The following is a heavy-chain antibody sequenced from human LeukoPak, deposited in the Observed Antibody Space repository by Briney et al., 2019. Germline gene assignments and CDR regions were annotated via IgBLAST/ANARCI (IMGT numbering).Heavy chain of an antibody. CDR2: ISPDGSTT. J-gene: IGHJ4*02. D-gene: IGHD3-10*01. CDR3: ARRGGGSGTYDYRVPYYFDY. CDR1: GFTFSRYW. V-gene: IGHV3-74*03. Sequence: QPGGSLRLSCAASGFTFSRYWMHWVRQAPGKGLMWVSRISPDGSTTLYADSVKGRFTISRDNAKNTPYLQMNSLRAEDTAVYYCARRGGGSGTYDYRVPYYFDYWGQGTVVTVSS.